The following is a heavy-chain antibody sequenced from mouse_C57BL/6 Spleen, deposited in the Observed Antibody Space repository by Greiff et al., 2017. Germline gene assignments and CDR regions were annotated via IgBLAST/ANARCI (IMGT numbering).Heavy chain of an antibody. Sequence: VQLQQSGAELARPGASVKLSCKASGYTFTSYGISWVKQRTGQGLEWIGEIYPRSGNTYYNEKFKGKATLTADKSSSTAYMELRSLTSEDSAVYFCASYYDYDEGYYYAMDYWGQGTSVTVSS. CDR2: IYPRSGNT. CDR1: GYTFTSYG. V-gene: IGHV1-81*01. D-gene: IGHD2-4*01. J-gene: IGHJ4*01. CDR3: ASYYDYDEGYYYAMDY.